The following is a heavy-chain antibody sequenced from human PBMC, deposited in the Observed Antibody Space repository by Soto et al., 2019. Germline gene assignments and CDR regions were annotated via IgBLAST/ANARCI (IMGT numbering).Heavy chain of an antibody. CDR1: GFTFSSYA. D-gene: IGHD6-19*01. CDR2: ISGSGGST. J-gene: IGHJ4*02. Sequence: EVQLLESGGGLVQPGGSLRLSCAASGFTFSSYAMSWVRQAPGKGLEWVSAISGSGGSTYYADSVKGRFTISRDNSKNTLYLQMNSLRAEDTAVYYCAKDPSIAVAGTGGGFDYWGQGTLVTVSS. CDR3: AKDPSIAVAGTGGGFDY. V-gene: IGHV3-23*01.